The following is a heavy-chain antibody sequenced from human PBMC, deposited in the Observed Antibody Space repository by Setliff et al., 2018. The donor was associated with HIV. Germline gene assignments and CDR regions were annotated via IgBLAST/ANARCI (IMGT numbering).Heavy chain of an antibody. D-gene: IGHD3-10*01. Sequence: SETLSLTCTVSGGSISSHYWSWIRQPPGKGLEWIGSIYYSGSTNYNPSLKSRVTISVDTSKNQFSLKLSSVTAADTAVYYCARTSMVRGTKYGMDVWGQGTTVTVSS. V-gene: IGHV4-59*11. CDR1: GGSISSHY. CDR2: IYYSGST. CDR3: ARTSMVRGTKYGMDV. J-gene: IGHJ6*02.